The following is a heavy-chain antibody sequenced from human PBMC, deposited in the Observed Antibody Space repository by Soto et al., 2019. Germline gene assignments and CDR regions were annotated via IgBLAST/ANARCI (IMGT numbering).Heavy chain of an antibody. V-gene: IGHV4-39*01. Sequence: PPGKGLEWIGSIYYSGSTYYNPSLKSRVTISVDTSKNQCSLKLSSVTAADTAVYYCASSPRITIFGVFDYWGQGTLVTVSS. D-gene: IGHD3-3*01. CDR2: IYYSGST. J-gene: IGHJ4*02. CDR3: ASSPRITIFGVFDY.